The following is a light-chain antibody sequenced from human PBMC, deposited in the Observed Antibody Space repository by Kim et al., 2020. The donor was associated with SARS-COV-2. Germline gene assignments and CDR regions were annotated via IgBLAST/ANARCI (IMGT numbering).Light chain of an antibody. CDR2: YDR. J-gene: IGLJ3*02. Sequence: SYELTQPPSVSVAPGKTARITCGGNNIGSKSVHWDQQKTGQAPVLVIHYDRDRPSGIPERFSGSNSGNTATLTISRVEAGDEADYYCQVWDSSSDHRVFGGGTQLTVL. CDR1: NIGSKS. CDR3: QVWDSSSDHRV. V-gene: IGLV3-21*04.